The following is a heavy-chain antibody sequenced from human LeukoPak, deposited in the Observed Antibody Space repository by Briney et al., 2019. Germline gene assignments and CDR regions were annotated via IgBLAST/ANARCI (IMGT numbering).Heavy chain of an antibody. J-gene: IGHJ1*01. Sequence: TGRSLRLACAAAGFTFSNYWMHWVRQAPGKGLVWVSRIKSDGRTNYADSVKGRFNISRDNAKNTVSLQMNSLRAEDTGVYYCARAPSEIGGYYPEYFRHWGQGTLVTVSS. CDR3: ARAPSEIGGYYPEYFRH. CDR2: IKSDGRT. D-gene: IGHD3-22*01. CDR1: GFTFSNYW. V-gene: IGHV3-74*01.